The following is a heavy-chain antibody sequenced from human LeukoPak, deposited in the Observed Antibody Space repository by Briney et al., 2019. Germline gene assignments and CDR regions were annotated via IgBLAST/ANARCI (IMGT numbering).Heavy chain of an antibody. CDR2: IYHSGST. CDR1: GGSISGGGYS. CDR3: ARAWSDYYNWFDP. V-gene: IGHV4-30-2*01. Sequence: PSETLSLTCAVSGGSISGGGYSWSWIRQPPGKGLEWIGYIYHSGSTYYNPSLKSRVTISVDRSKNQFSLKLSSVTAADTAVYYCARAWSDYYNWFDPWGQGTLVTVSS. J-gene: IGHJ5*02. D-gene: IGHD2-21*02.